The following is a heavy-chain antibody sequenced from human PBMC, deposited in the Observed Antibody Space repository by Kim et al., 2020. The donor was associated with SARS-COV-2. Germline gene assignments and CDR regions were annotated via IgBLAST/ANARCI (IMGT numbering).Heavy chain of an antibody. V-gene: IGHV3-30*18. CDR1: GFTFSSYG. D-gene: IGHD3-10*01. J-gene: IGHJ6*02. CDR3: AKDFRGSEGHDYYGMDV. Sequence: GGSLRLSCAASGFTFSSYGMHWVRQAPGKGLEWVAVISYDGSNKYYADSVKGRFTISRDNSKNTLYLQMNSLRAEDTAVYYCAKDFRGSEGHDYYGMDVWGQGTTVTVSS. CDR2: ISYDGSNK.